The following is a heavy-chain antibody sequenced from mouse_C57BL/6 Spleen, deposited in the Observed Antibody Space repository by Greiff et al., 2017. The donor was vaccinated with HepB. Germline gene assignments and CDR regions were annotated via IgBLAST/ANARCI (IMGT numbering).Heavy chain of an antibody. D-gene: IGHD1-1*01. V-gene: IGHV1-20*01. CDR3: AREGDYYGSSFYAMDY. J-gene: IGHJ4*01. Sequence: VQLQQSGPELVKPGDSVKISCKASGYSFTGYFINWVMQSHGKSLEWIGRINPYNGDTFYNQKFKGKATLTVDKSSSTAHMELRGLTSEDSAVYYCAREGDYYGSSFYAMDYWGQGTSVTVSS. CDR1: GYSFTGYF. CDR2: INPYNGDT.